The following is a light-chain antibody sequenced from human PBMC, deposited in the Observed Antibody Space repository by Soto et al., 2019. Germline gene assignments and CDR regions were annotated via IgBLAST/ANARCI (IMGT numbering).Light chain of an antibody. Sequence: EIVLTHSPATLSLSPGERATLSCRASQSVSSYLAWYQQKPGQAPRLLIYDASNRATGIPARFSGSGSGTDFTLTISSLEPEDCAVYYCQQRSNWPSTFGGGTKVEIK. CDR1: QSVSSY. CDR2: DAS. J-gene: IGKJ4*01. CDR3: QQRSNWPST. V-gene: IGKV3-11*01.